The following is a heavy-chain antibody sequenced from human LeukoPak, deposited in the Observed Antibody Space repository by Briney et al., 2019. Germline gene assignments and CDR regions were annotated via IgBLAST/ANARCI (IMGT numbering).Heavy chain of an antibody. CDR1: GGSIAGSSYF. CDR3: ARLKEGIDY. J-gene: IGHJ4*02. D-gene: IGHD3-10*01. CDR2: IYYSGDT. Sequence: SETLSLTCAVSGGSIAGSSYFWGWIRQPPGKGLEWIGSIYYSGDTYYNPSLKSRVTISVDTSKNQFSLKLSSVTAADTAVYYCARLKEGIDYWGQGTLVTVSS. V-gene: IGHV4-39*01.